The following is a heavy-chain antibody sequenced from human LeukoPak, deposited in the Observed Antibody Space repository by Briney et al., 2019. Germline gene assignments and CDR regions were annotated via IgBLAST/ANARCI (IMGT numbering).Heavy chain of an antibody. Sequence: SETLSLTCTVSGYSISSGYYWGWIRQPPGKGLEWIGSIYHSGSTYYNPSLKSRVTISVDTSKNQFSLKLSSVTAADTAVYYCARVVYGSGSYLPNWFDPWGQGTLVTVSS. CDR2: IYHSGST. J-gene: IGHJ5*02. CDR3: ARVVYGSGSYLPNWFDP. D-gene: IGHD3-10*01. V-gene: IGHV4-38-2*02. CDR1: GYSISSGYY.